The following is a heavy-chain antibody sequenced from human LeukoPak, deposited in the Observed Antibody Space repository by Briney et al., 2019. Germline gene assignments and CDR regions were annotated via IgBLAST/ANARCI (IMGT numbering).Heavy chain of an antibody. CDR1: SSGDYY. CDR2: ISWNSGSI. V-gene: IGHV3-9*01. D-gene: IGHD5-18*01. CDR3: ARGYSYGNPDY. J-gene: IGHJ4*02. Sequence: SSGDYYWSWIRQPPGKGLEWVSGISWNSGSIGYADSVKGRFTISRDNAKNSLYLQMNSLRAEDTALYYCARGYSYGNPDYWGQGTLVTVSS.